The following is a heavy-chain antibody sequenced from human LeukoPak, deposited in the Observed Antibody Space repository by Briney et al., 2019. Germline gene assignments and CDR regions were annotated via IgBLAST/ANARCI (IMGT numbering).Heavy chain of an antibody. J-gene: IGHJ6*02. CDR2: ISCYTGNT. CDR1: GYTFYSYG. D-gene: IGHD1-26*01. Sequence: ASVKVSCEASGYTFYSYGISWGRQAPGQGLEWMGWISCYTGNTNHAQKFQDRVTMTMDTSTTTVYMELRSLRSDDTAVYYCARDTRDYGMDVWGQGTTVTVSS. V-gene: IGHV1-18*01. CDR3: ARDTRDYGMDV.